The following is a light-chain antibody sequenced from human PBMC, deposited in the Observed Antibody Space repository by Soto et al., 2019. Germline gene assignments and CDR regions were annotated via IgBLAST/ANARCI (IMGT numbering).Light chain of an antibody. Sequence: QSALTQPRSVSGSPGQPVTNSCTGTSSDVGGYNYVSWYQQHPGKAPKLMIYDVSKRPSGVPDRFSGSKSGNTASLTISGLQAEDEADYYCCSYAGSYTLVVFGGGTKLTVL. CDR2: DVS. CDR3: CSYAGSYTLVV. CDR1: SSDVGGYNY. V-gene: IGLV2-11*01. J-gene: IGLJ2*01.